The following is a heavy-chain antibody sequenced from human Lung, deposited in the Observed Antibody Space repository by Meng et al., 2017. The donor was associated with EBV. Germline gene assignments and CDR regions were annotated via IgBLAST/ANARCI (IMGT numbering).Heavy chain of an antibody. D-gene: IGHD3-10*01. Sequence: HVQRQESGPGLVKPSQTLSLTCSVSGGSISSGGSYCTCIRQHPGKGLEWIGEIYHSGSTYYNPSLKSRVTISVDTSKNQFSLNLTFVTAADTAVYYCATTTVRGVNWIDPWGQGTLVTVSS. J-gene: IGHJ5*02. CDR2: IYHSGST. CDR1: GGSISSGGSY. V-gene: IGHV4-31*03. CDR3: ATTTVRGVNWIDP.